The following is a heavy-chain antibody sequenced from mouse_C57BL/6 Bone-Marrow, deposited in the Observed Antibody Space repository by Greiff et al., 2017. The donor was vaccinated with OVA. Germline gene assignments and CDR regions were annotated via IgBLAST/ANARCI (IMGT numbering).Heavy chain of an antibody. D-gene: IGHD1-1*01. J-gene: IGHJ3*01. CDR1: GYTFTDYY. CDR3: AREWDYYAWFAY. CDR2: INPNNGGT. Sequence: VQLQQSGPELVKPGASVKISCKASGYTFTDYYMNWVKQSHGKSLEWIGDINPNNGGTSYNQKFKGKATLTVDKSSSTAYMELRSLTSEDSAVDYCAREWDYYAWFAYWGQGTLVTVSA. V-gene: IGHV1-26*01.